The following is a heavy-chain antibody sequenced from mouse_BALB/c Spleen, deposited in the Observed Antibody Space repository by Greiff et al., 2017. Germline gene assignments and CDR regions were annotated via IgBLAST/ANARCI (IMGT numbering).Heavy chain of an antibody. D-gene: IGHD6-5*01. J-gene: IGHJ2*01. Sequence: EVQLVESGPELVKPGASVRISCKASGYSFTGYYMHWVKQSHVKSLEWIGRINPYNGATSYNQNFKDKASLTVDKSSSTAYMELHSLTSEDSAVYYCARDESPIDYWGQGTTLTVSS. CDR3: ARDESPIDY. CDR2: INPYNGAT. CDR1: GYSFTGYY. V-gene: IGHV1-31*01.